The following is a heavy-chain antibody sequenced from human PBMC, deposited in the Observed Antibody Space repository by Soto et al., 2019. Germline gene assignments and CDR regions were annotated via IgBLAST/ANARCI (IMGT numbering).Heavy chain of an antibody. J-gene: IGHJ3*02. V-gene: IGHV5-10-1*01. D-gene: IGHD2-2*02. CDR2: IDPSDAYT. CDR3: ATPRENIVVVPAAIRNDAFDI. CDR1: GYSFTSYW. Sequence: PGVSPKIPRKVPGYSFTSYWISRVRQRPGKGVEWMGRIDPSDAYTNYNPSFQGHVTISADKSISTAYLQWSSLKASDTAMYYCATPRENIVVVPAAIRNDAFDIWGQGTMVTVSS.